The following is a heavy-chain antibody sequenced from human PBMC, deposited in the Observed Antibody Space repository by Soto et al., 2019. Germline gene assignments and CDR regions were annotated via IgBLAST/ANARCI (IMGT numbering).Heavy chain of an antibody. CDR3: AGPTVVTPVLGFAFDI. CDR2: IIPIFGTA. V-gene: IGHV1-69*01. Sequence: QVQLVQPGAEVKKPGSSVKVSCKASGGTFSSYAISWVRQAPGQGLEWMGGIIPIFGTANYAQKFQGRVTITADESTSTAYMELSSLRSEDTAVYYCAGPTVVTPVLGFAFDIWGQGTMVTVSS. CDR1: GGTFSSYA. J-gene: IGHJ3*02. D-gene: IGHD4-17*01.